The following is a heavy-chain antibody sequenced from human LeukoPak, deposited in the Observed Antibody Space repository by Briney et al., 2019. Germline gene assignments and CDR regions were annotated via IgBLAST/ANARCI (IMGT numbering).Heavy chain of an antibody. V-gene: IGHV3-30*01. CDR2: ISFDGSDR. D-gene: IGHD3-16*01. J-gene: IGHJ4*02. CDR3: ARDLGELGTLSYYFDY. Sequence: PGGSLRLSCAGSGFNFRPYALHWVRQAPGKGLEWMTVISFDGSDRHYADSVRGRFTISRHNSNNNLYLQMNSLIPEDTAVYYCARDLGELGTLSYYFDYWGQGTLVTVSS. CDR1: GFNFRPYA.